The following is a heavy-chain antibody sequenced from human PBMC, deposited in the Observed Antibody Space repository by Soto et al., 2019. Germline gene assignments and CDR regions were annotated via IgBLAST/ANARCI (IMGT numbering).Heavy chain of an antibody. CDR2: MNPNSGNT. J-gene: IGHJ6*02. D-gene: IGHD3-3*01. Sequence: ASVKVSCKASGYTFTSYDINWVRQATGQGLEWMGWMNPNSGNTGYAQKFQGRVTMTRNTSISTAYMELSSLRSEDTAVYYCARGKTYYAFWSGSTDVWGQGTTVIVSS. CDR3: ARGKTYYAFWSGSTDV. V-gene: IGHV1-8*01. CDR1: GYTFTSYD.